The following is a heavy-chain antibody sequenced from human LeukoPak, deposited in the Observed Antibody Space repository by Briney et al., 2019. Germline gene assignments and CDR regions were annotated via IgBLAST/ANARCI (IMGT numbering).Heavy chain of an antibody. Sequence: GGSLRLSCAASGFTFSSYEMNWVRQAPGKGLEWVSAISGSGGSTYYADSVKGRFTISRDNSKNTLYLQMNSLRAEDTAVYYCAKDPQLSGSYYFEDVVYWGQGTLVTVSS. CDR2: ISGSGGST. D-gene: IGHD1-26*01. CDR3: AKDPQLSGSYYFEDVVY. J-gene: IGHJ4*02. V-gene: IGHV3-23*01. CDR1: GFTFSSYE.